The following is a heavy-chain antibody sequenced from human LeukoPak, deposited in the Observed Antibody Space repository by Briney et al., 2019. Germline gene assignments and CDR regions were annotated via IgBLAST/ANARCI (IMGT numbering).Heavy chain of an antibody. CDR2: IYYSGST. D-gene: IGHD5-18*01. V-gene: IGHV4-31*03. CDR1: GGSISSGGYY. Sequence: SETLSLTCTVSGGSISSGGYYWSWIRQHPGKGLEWIGYIYYSGSTYYNPSLKSRVTISVDTSKNRFSLKLSSVTAADTAVYYGARDGGGYSYGGFDYWGQGTLVTVSS. CDR3: ARDGGGYSYGGFDY. J-gene: IGHJ4*02.